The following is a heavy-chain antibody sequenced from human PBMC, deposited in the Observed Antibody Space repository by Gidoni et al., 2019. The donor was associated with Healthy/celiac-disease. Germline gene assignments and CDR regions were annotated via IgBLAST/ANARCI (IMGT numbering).Heavy chain of an antibody. CDR1: GGSVSRGSYY. Sequence: QVQLQESGPGLAKPSETLSLTCTVSGGSVSRGSYYWSWIRQPPGKGLEWIGYIYYSGRTNYNPSLKSRVTISVDTSKNQFSLKLSSVTAADTAVYYCARDGGLTGYYYYGMDVWGQGTTVTVSS. CDR3: ARDGGLTGYYYYGMDV. J-gene: IGHJ6*02. CDR2: IYYSGRT. V-gene: IGHV4-61*01. D-gene: IGHD3-22*01.